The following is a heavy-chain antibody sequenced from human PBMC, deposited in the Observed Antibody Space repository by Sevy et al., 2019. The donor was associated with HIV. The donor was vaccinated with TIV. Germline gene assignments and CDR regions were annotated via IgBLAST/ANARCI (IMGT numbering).Heavy chain of an antibody. Sequence: ASVKVSCKASGYTFTGYYMHWVRQAPGQGLEWMGRINPNSGGTNYAQKFQDRVTMTRDTSISTAYMKLSRLRSDDTAVYYCARDGLWFGELLPDYWGQGTLVTVSS. CDR1: GYTFTGYY. D-gene: IGHD3-10*01. V-gene: IGHV1-2*06. J-gene: IGHJ4*02. CDR3: ARDGLWFGELLPDY. CDR2: INPNSGGT.